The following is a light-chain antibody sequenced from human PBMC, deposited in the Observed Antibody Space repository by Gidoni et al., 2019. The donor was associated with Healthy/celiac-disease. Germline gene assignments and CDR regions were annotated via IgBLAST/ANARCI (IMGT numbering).Light chain of an antibody. J-gene: IGKJ5*01. Sequence: AIRMTQSPSSFSASTGDRVTITCRASQGISSYLAWYQQKPGKAPKLLIYAASTLQSGVPSRFSDSGSGTDFTLTISCLQSEDFATYYCQQYYSYPLTFXQXTRLEIK. CDR2: AAS. CDR1: QGISSY. V-gene: IGKV1-8*01. CDR3: QQYYSYPLT.